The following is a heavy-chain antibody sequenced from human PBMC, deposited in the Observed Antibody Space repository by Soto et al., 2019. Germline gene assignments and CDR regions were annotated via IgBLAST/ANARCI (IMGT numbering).Heavy chain of an antibody. CDR2: IIPIFDAA. CDR1: GGTFSNFA. J-gene: IGHJ3*02. V-gene: IGHV1-69*01. Sequence: QVQLVQSGAEVKKPGSSVEVSCKASGGTFSNFAINCVRQAPGQGLEWMGGIIPIFDAANYAQNFRGRVTLTADESTSTAYMELSGLRSEDTAMYYCARKAESYGFDIWGQGTLVTVSS. CDR3: ARKAESYGFDI.